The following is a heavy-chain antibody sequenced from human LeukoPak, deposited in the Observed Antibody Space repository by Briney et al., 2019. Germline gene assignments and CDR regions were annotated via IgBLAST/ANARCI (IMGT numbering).Heavy chain of an antibody. J-gene: IGHJ4*02. D-gene: IGHD2-15*01. Sequence: GRSLRLSCAASGFTFDDYGMSWVRQARGKGLEWVSGINWNGGSTGYADSVKGRFTISRDNAKNSLYLQMNRLRAEDTALYYCARSVAASRDYWGQGTLVTVSS. CDR1: GFTFDDYG. CDR3: ARSVAASRDY. V-gene: IGHV3-20*04. CDR2: INWNGGST.